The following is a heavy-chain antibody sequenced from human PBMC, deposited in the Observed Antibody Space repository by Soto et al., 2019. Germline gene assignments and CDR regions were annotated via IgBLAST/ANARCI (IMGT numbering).Heavy chain of an antibody. CDR2: INGDGSST. D-gene: IGHD3-10*02. J-gene: IGHJ5*02. Sequence: EVQLVESGGDLVXPGGSXRLSCAASAFTFSNYWMHWVRQAPGKGLVWVSRINGDGSSTIYADSVKGRFTISRDNAKNTLYLQMNSLRAEDTAVYYCARDDYVLRFDPWGQGTLVTVSS. V-gene: IGHV3-74*01. CDR1: AFTFSNYW. CDR3: ARDDYVLRFDP.